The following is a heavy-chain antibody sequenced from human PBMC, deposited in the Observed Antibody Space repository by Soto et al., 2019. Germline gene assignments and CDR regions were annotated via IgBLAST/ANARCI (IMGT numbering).Heavy chain of an antibody. Sequence: GASVKVSCKASGYSFTSYDMHWGRQAPGQGLEWMGIINPSGGSTSYAQKFQGRVTMTRDTSTSTVYMELSSLRSEDTAVYYCAGGDSSGYLYAFDIWGQGTMVTVSS. V-gene: IGHV1-46*01. J-gene: IGHJ3*02. D-gene: IGHD3-22*01. CDR1: GYSFTSYD. CDR2: INPSGGST. CDR3: AGGDSSGYLYAFDI.